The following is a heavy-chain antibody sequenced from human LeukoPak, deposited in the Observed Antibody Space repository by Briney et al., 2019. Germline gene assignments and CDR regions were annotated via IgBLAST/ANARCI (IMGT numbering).Heavy chain of an antibody. V-gene: IGHV4-59*01. CDR1: GGSISSNY. J-gene: IGHJ4*02. Sequence: SETLSLTCTVSGGSISSNYWSWIRQPPGKGLEWIGYIYSSGSTNYNPSLKSRVTISVDTSKNQFSLKLSSVTAADTAVYYCARGRSGHGGLDYWGQGTLVTVSS. CDR3: ARGRSGHGGLDY. D-gene: IGHD3-10*01. CDR2: IYSSGST.